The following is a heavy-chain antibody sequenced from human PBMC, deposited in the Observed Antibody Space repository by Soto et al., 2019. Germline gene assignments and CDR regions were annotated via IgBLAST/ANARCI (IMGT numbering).Heavy chain of an antibody. V-gene: IGHV1-69*13. D-gene: IGHD2-2*01. J-gene: IGHJ5*02. Sequence: SVKVSCKASGGTFSSYAISWVRQAPGQGLEWMGGIIPIFGTANYAQKFQGRVTITADESTSTAYMELSSLRSEDTAVYYCARGPSIVVVPAAIWNWFDPWGQGTLVTVS. CDR2: IIPIFGTA. CDR1: GGTFSSYA. CDR3: ARGPSIVVVPAAIWNWFDP.